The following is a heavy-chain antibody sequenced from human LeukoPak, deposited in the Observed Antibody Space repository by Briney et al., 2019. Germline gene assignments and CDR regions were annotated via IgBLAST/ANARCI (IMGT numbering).Heavy chain of an antibody. J-gene: IGHJ6*02. CDR2: IYSGGST. V-gene: IGHV3-53*04. Sequence: PGGSLRLSCAASGFTVSSNYMSWVRQAPGKGLEWVSVIYSGGSTYYADPVKGRLTISRHNSKNTLYLQMNSLRAEDTAVYYCARDKRIAVAGGYYYYYYGMDVWGQGTTSPSP. D-gene: IGHD6-19*01. CDR1: GFTVSSNY. CDR3: ARDKRIAVAGGYYYYYYGMDV.